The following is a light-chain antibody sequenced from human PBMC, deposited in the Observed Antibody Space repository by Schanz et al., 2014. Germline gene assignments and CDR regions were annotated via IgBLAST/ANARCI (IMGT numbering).Light chain of an antibody. Sequence: QSALTQPASVSGSPGQSITISCTGTSSDIGSYNYVSWYQQYPGEAPKLIIYDVTYRPSGVSHRFSGSKSGNTASLTISGLQAEDEADYYCCSYAGSNTRRWVFGGGTKVTVL. V-gene: IGLV2-23*02. J-gene: IGLJ3*02. CDR1: SSDIGSYNY. CDR2: DVT. CDR3: CSYAGSNTRRWV.